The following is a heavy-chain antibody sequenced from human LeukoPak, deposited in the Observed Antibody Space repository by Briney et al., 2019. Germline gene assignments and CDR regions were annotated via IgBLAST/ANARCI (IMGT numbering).Heavy chain of an antibody. Sequence: SVKVSRKTSRGTFTSYAISWVRQAPGQGLEWMGGIIPIFGTANSAQKFQGRVTITTDESTGTAYMELSSLRSEDTAVYDCAREGPYVHSSGWYVGAYYYYYMDVGGKGTTVTVS. D-gene: IGHD6-19*01. CDR3: AREGPYVHSSGWYVGAYYYYYMDV. V-gene: IGHV1-69*05. CDR1: RGTFTSYA. CDR2: IIPIFGTA. J-gene: IGHJ6*03.